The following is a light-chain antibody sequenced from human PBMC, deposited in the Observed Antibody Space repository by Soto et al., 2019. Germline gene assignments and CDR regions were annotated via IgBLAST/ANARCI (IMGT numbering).Light chain of an antibody. J-gene: IGKJ1*01. CDR2: GAS. V-gene: IGKV1-9*01. Sequence: IQLTQSPSSLSASVGDRVTITCRASPAIASFLAWYQQKPGTAPKLLIYGASTLQSGVPSRFSGSRSGTDYTLTIASLQPEDFATYYCQQINGSPWTFGQGTKVDSK. CDR3: QQINGSPWT. CDR1: PAIASF.